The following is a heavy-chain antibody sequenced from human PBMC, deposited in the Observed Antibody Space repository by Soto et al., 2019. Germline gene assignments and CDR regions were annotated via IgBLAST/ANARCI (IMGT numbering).Heavy chain of an antibody. CDR2: IWYDESNK. CDR3: VRVDGVAAAGPYYYYAMDV. CDR1: GFAFNRFG. V-gene: IGHV3-33*01. Sequence: QVQLVESGGGVVRPGRSLRLSCAASGFAFNRFGVHWVRQAPGKGLEWVAVIWYDESNKFYADSVKGRFSISRDNSKNTLYLQMNSLRAEDTAVYYCVRVDGVAAAGPYYYYAMDVWGQGTTVIVSS. D-gene: IGHD6-13*01. J-gene: IGHJ6*02.